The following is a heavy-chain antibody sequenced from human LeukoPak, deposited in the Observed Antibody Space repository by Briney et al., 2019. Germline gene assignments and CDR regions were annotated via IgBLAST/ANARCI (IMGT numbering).Heavy chain of an antibody. CDR2: IYWDDDK. CDR3: AHRRPGHLTGWDNSYFDN. J-gene: IGHJ4*02. D-gene: IGHD1/OR15-1a*01. CDR1: GFSLYSSGVG. Sequence: ESGPTLVNPTQTLTLTCTFSGFSLYSSGVGVGWIRQPPGKALEWLAVIYWDDDKRYNPSLRSRLTMSKDASKSQVFLVMSNMDPVDTATYHCAHRRPGHLTGWDNSYFDNWGPGTLVIVSS. V-gene: IGHV2-5*02.